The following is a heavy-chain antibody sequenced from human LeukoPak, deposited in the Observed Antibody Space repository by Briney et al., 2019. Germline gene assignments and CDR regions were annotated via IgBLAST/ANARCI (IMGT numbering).Heavy chain of an antibody. Sequence: GGSLRLSCAASGFTFSSYSMNWVRQAPGKGLEWVAFIRYDGSNKYYVDSVKGRFTISRDNAKNTLYLQMNSLRAEDTAVYYCARDFGQPQADAFDIWGQGTMVTVSS. CDR3: ARDFGQPQADAFDI. V-gene: IGHV3-30*02. CDR2: IRYDGSNK. CDR1: GFTFSSYS. D-gene: IGHD3-10*01. J-gene: IGHJ3*02.